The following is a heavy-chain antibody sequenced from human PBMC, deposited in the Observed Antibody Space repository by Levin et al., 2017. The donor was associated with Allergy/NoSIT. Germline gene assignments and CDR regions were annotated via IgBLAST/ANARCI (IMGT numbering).Heavy chain of an antibody. D-gene: IGHD3-22*01. J-gene: IGHJ4*02. CDR3: AGDRGDYDSSGYYFDY. V-gene: IGHV4-4*02. CDR1: GGSISGNNW. Sequence: SETLSLTCAVSGGSISGNNWWSWVRRPPGRGLEWLGEIDQSGSTNYNSSLKSRVTISVDKSQNQLSLKVKSVTAADTAVYYCAGDRGDYDSSGYYFDYWGQGTLVTVSS. CDR2: IDQSGST.